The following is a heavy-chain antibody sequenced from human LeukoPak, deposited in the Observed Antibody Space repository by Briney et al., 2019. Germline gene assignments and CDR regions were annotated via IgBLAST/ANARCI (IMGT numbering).Heavy chain of an antibody. CDR1: GGTFSSYT. Sequence: SVKVSCKASGGTFSSYTISWVRQALGQGREWMGRTIPTLGIGNYAQKFQGRVTITADKSTSTAYIELSSLRSEVTAVYCCRRDRGDYYDSGGYYYVSYWGQGTLVTVSS. J-gene: IGHJ4*02. CDR3: RRDRGDYYDSGGYYYVSY. V-gene: IGHV1-69*04. CDR2: TIPTLGIG. D-gene: IGHD3-22*01.